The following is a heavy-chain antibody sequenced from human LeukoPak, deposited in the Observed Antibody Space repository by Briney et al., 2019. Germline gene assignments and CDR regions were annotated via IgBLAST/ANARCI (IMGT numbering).Heavy chain of an antibody. Sequence: SVKVSCKASGSSFSSNIIGWVRQAPGQGLEWMGGIVPVFGKTKYAQKFQGRFTITTDDSSGTAYMELSSLRSDDTAIYYCARGWGIPAPISWFDPWGQGTLVTVSS. CDR1: GSSFSSNI. CDR3: ARGWGIPAPISWFDP. J-gene: IGHJ5*02. V-gene: IGHV1-69*05. D-gene: IGHD2-2*01. CDR2: IVPVFGKT.